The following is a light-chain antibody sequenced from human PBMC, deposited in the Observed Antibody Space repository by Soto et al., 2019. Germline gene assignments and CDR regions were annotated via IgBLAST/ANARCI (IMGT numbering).Light chain of an antibody. V-gene: IGLV2-8*01. CDR1: SSDFGGTNY. CDR2: EVT. CDR3: TSYAGSYADVV. J-gene: IGLJ2*01. Sequence: QSALIQPPSASGSPGQSVTISCTGASSDFGGTNYVSWYQQHPGKAPKLMIFEVTKRPSGVPDRFSGSKSGNTASLTVSGLQAEDEADYYCTSYAGSYADVVFGGGTKVTVL.